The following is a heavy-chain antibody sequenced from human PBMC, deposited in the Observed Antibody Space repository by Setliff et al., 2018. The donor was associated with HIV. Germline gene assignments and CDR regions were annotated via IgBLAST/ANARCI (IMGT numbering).Heavy chain of an antibody. Sequence: GGSLRLSCVASGFSFSRYTMMWVRQAPGKGLEWVSSITSNLNYRYADSLKGRFTISRDNTKNSLYLQMNSLRAEDTAVYYCARGDSFVYSYVYPDYWGQGTLVTVSS. CDR3: ARGDSFVYSYVYPDY. CDR1: GFSFSRYT. V-gene: IGHV3-21*01. D-gene: IGHD3-22*01. J-gene: IGHJ4*02. CDR2: ITSNLNYR.